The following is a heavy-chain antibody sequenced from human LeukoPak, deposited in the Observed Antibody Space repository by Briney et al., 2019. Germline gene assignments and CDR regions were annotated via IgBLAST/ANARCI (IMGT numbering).Heavy chain of an antibody. V-gene: IGHV3-21*01. Sequence: PGGSLRLSCAASGSTFSRHSMNWVRQAPGKGLEWFSYISSGSSYIYYADSVKGRFTVSRDNAENSLYLQMNSLRGEDTAVYYCARGGLNYADASDIWGQGTMVTVSS. J-gene: IGHJ3*02. CDR2: ISSGSSYI. CDR3: ARGGLNYADASDI. CDR1: GSTFSRHS. D-gene: IGHD4-11*01.